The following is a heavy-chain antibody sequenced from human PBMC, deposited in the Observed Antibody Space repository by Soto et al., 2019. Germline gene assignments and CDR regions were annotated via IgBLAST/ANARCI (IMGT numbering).Heavy chain of an antibody. Sequence: QVQLVESGGGLVKPGGSLRLSCAASGLTFSDYSMTWIRQVPGKGLEWVSRISREGGDTEYADSVKGRFTISRDNAKNLLYLQMDSLRAEDTAVYYCTGGGRSTSYYWYYWGQGTLVTVSS. CDR2: ISREGGDT. V-gene: IGHV3-11*06. CDR3: TGGGRSTSYYWYY. J-gene: IGHJ4*02. CDR1: GLTFSDYS. D-gene: IGHD2-2*01.